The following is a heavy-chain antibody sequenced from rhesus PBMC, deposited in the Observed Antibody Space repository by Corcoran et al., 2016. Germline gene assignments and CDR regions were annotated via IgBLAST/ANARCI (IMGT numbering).Heavy chain of an antibody. V-gene: IGHV4-169*01. Sequence: QLQLQESGPGLVKPSETLSVTCAVSGGSISSSYWSWIRQALGKGLEWIGYIYGSGSSTNYNPSLKSPITLSIDTSKDQYSLKLGSVTAADTAVYYCARGAHFWTGFYDGLDSWGQGVVVTVSS. CDR3: ARGAHFWTGFYDGLDS. CDR1: GGSISSSY. J-gene: IGHJ6*01. CDR2: IYGSGSST. D-gene: IGHD3-3*01.